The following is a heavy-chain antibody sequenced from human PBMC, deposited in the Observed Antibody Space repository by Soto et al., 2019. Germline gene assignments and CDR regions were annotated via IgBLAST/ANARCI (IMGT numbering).Heavy chain of an antibody. CDR2: INHSGST. J-gene: IGHJ5*02. Sequence: ASETLSLTCAVYGGSFSGYYWSWIRQPPGKGLEWIGEINHSGSTNYNPSLKSRVTISVDASKNQFSLKLSSVTAADTAVYYCARGRGSSSWGYSWFDPWGQGTLVTVSS. CDR1: GGSFSGYY. CDR3: ARGRGSSSWGYSWFDP. V-gene: IGHV4-34*01. D-gene: IGHD6-13*01.